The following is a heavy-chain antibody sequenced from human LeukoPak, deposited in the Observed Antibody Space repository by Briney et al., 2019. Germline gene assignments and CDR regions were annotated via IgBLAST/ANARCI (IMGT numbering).Heavy chain of an antibody. CDR1: GFTSTSYT. CDR2: VNNRGVT. D-gene: IGHD4-17*01. V-gene: IGHV3-23*01. CDR3: AKERQTGDYFTSDS. Sequence: GGSLRLSCVASGFTSTSYTMIWFRQAPGKGLEWVSAVNNRGVTYYPGSVKGRFTTSRDNSKNTLYLQMSSLRVEDTAIYFCAKERQTGDYFTSDSWGQGTLVTVSS. J-gene: IGHJ4*02.